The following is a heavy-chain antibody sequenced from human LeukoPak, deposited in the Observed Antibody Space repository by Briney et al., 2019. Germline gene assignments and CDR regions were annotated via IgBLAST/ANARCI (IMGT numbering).Heavy chain of an antibody. CDR3: ARELFDSGSCPDY. CDR2: VWHDGSNK. J-gene: IGHJ4*02. D-gene: IGHD3-10*01. Sequence: GGSLRHSCTAPGFTFSSYAIHWIRQAPGKGLEWVALVWHDGSNKYYADSVKGRFTISRDNSKNTVYLQMNSLRAEDTAVYYCARELFDSGSCPDYWGQGTLVTVSS. V-gene: IGHV3-33*01. CDR1: GFTFSSYA.